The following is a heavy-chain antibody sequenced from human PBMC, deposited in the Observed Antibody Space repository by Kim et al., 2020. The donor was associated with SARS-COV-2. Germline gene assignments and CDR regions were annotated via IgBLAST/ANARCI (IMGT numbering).Heavy chain of an antibody. CDR3: ARVQITEPLGYCTNGVCYSGDAFDI. CDR2: ISAYNGNT. J-gene: IGHJ3*02. V-gene: IGHV1-18*01. CDR1: GYTFTSYG. D-gene: IGHD2-8*01. Sequence: ASVKVSCKASGYTFTSYGISWVRQAPGQGLEWMGWISAYNGNTNYAQKLHGRVTMTTDTSTSTAYMELRSLRSDDTAVYYCARVQITEPLGYCTNGVCYSGDAFDIWGQGTMVTVSS.